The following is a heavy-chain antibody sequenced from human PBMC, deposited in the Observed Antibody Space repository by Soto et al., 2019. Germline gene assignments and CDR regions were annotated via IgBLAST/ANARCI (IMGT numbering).Heavy chain of an antibody. CDR2: IKQDGSEK. D-gene: IGHD3-10*01. J-gene: IGHJ6*02. Sequence: GGSLRLSFAASGFTFSSYWMSWVRQAPGKGLEWVANIKQDGSEKYYVDSVKGRFTISRDNAKNSLYLQMNSLRAEDTAVYYCARVARTKGNYYYYGMDVWGQGTTVTVSS. CDR3: ARVARTKGNYYYYGMDV. V-gene: IGHV3-7*03. CDR1: GFTFSSYW.